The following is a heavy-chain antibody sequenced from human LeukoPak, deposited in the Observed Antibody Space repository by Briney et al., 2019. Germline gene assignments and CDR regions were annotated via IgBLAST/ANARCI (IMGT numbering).Heavy chain of an antibody. V-gene: IGHV1-46*01. J-gene: IGHJ4*02. D-gene: IGHD2-21*01. Sequence: GASVKVSCKASGYTFTSYYMHWVRQAPGQGLEWMGIINPSGGSTSYAQKFQGRVTMTRDTSTSTVYMELSSPRSDDTAVYYCARVGRSDWSRSIYYFDYWGQGTLVTVSS. CDR3: ARVGRSDWSRSIYYFDY. CDR1: GYTFTSYY. CDR2: INPSGGST.